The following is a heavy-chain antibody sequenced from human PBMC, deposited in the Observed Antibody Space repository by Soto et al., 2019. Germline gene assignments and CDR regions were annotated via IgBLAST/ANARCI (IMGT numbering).Heavy chain of an antibody. Sequence: SVKVSCKASGGTFSSYAISWVRQAPGQGLEWMGGIIPIFGTANYAQKFQGRVTITADESTSTAYMELSSLRSEDTAVYYCARREYDILTGSFQHFDYWGQGTLVTVSS. V-gene: IGHV1-69*13. CDR1: GGTFSSYA. D-gene: IGHD3-9*01. CDR3: ARREYDILTGSFQHFDY. CDR2: IIPIFGTA. J-gene: IGHJ4*02.